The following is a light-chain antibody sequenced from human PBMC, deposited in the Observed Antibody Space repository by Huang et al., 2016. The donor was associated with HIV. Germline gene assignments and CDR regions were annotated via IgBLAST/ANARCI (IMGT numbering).Light chain of an antibody. CDR1: QSVVTW. CDR2: QTS. V-gene: IGKV1-5*03. Sequence: DIEMTQYPSTLSASVGDRVTISCRASQSVVTWLAWYHQKSGKAPKLLIYQTSTLKSGVPSRFSGSGSGTEFTLTISSLQPDDFGTYYCQQYNNYCWTFGQGTKVEIK. CDR3: QQYNNYCWT. J-gene: IGKJ1*01.